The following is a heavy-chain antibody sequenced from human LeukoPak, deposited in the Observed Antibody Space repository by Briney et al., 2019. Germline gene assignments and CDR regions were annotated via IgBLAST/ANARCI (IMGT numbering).Heavy chain of an antibody. CDR2: IRYDGSKS. CDR1: GFTFNSYG. Sequence: GGSLRLSXAASGFTFNSYGMHWVRQTPGKGLEWLAFIRYDGSKSYFADSVKGRFALSRDNSKNTLYLQMSSLRPEDTAVYFCAKDGGSGSYFAFDIWGQGTMVTVPS. CDR3: AKDGGSGSYFAFDI. D-gene: IGHD1-26*01. J-gene: IGHJ3*02. V-gene: IGHV3-30*02.